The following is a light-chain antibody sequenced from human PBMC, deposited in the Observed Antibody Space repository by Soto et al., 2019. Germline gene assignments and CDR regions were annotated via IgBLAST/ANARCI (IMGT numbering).Light chain of an antibody. CDR2: SNN. CDR3: ATWDDSLTGVE. J-gene: IGLJ3*02. CDR1: SSNIGTNA. Sequence: QSVLTQPPSASGTPGERVTISCSGSSSNIGTNAVRWYQRLPGTAPKLLIYSNNQRPSGVPDRFSGSKSGTSASLAISGRQSEDDADYYCATWDDSLTGVEFGGGTKLTVL. V-gene: IGLV1-44*01.